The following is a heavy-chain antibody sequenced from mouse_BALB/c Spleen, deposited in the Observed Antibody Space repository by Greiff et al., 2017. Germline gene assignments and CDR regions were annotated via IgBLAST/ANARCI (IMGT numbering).Heavy chain of an antibody. CDR1: GFNIKDTY. V-gene: IGHV14-3*02. CDR2: IDPANGNT. J-gene: IGHJ3*01. D-gene: IGHD2-14*01. Sequence: VQLKQSGAELVKPGASVKLSCTASGFNIKDTYMHWVKQRPEQGLEWIGRIDPANGNTKYDPKLQGKATITADTSSNTAYLQLSSLTSEDTAVYYCAREAYYRFWFAYWGQGTLVTVSA. CDR3: AREAYYRFWFAY.